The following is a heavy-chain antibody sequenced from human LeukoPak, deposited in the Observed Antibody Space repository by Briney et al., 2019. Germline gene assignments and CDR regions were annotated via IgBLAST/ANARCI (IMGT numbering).Heavy chain of an antibody. D-gene: IGHD6-13*01. CDR3: AREEAAATDY. CDR2: IYYSGST. J-gene: IGHJ4*02. V-gene: IGHV4-30-4*01. CDR1: GGSISSYY. Sequence: SETLSLTCTVSGGSISSYYWSWIRQPPGKGLEWIGYIYYSGSTYYNPSLKSRVTISVDTSKNQFSLKLSSVTAADTAVYYCAREEAAATDYWGQGTLVTVSS.